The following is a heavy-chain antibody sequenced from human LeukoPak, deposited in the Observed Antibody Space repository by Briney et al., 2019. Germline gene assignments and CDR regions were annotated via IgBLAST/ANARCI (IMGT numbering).Heavy chain of an antibody. CDR2: IIPIFGTA. CDR1: GGTFSSYA. J-gene: IGHJ3*02. CDR3: AFLGYCSSTSCYTAWYAFDI. Sequence: SAKVSCKASGGTFSSYAISWVRQAPGQGLEWMGGIIPIFGTANYAQKFQGRVTITTDESTSTAYMELSSLRSEDTAVYYCAFLGYCSSTSCYTAWYAFDIWGQGTMVTVSS. D-gene: IGHD2-2*02. V-gene: IGHV1-69*05.